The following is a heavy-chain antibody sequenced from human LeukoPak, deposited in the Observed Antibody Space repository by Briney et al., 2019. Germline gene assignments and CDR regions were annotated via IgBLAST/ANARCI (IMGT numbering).Heavy chain of an antibody. J-gene: IGHJ3*02. V-gene: IGHV4-39*07. CDR2: IYYSGST. CDR3: ARGLAAAGTADAFDI. Sequence: ASETLSLTCTVSGGSISSSSYYWDWIRQPPGKGLEWIGSIYYSGSTYYNPSLKSRVTVSVDTSKNQFSLKLSSVTAADTAVYYCARGLAAAGTADAFDIWGQGTMVTVSS. CDR1: GGSISSSSYY. D-gene: IGHD6-13*01.